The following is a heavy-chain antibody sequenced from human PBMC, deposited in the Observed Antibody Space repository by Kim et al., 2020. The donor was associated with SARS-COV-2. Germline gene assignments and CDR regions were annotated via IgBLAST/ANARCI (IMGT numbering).Heavy chain of an antibody. D-gene: IGHD6-13*01. V-gene: IGHV3-21*01. J-gene: IGHJ5*02. CDR3: ARDKFSGIAAAGNWFDP. Sequence: GGSLRLSCAASGFTFSSYSMNWVRQAPGKGLEWVSSISSSSSYIYYADSVKGRFTISRDNAKNSLYLQMNSLRAEDTAVYYCARDKFSGIAAAGNWFDPWGQGTLVTVSS. CDR2: ISSSSSYI. CDR1: GFTFSSYS.